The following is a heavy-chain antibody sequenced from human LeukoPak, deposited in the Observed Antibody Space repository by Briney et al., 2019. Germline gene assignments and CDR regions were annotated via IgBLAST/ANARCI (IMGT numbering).Heavy chain of an antibody. V-gene: IGHV4-39*01. J-gene: IGHJ5*02. Sequence: SETLSLTCTVSGGSISSSSYYWGWIRQPPGKGLECIGCIYYSGSTYYNPSLKSRVTISVDTSKNQFSLKLSSVTAADTAVYYCARLQRLGIVGARGWFDPWGQGTLVTVSS. CDR2: IYYSGST. D-gene: IGHD1-26*01. CDR1: GGSISSSSYY. CDR3: ARLQRLGIVGARGWFDP.